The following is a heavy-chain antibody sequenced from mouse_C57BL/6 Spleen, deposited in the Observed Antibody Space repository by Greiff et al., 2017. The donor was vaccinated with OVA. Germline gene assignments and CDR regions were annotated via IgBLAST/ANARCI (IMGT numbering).Heavy chain of an antibody. CDR3: ARSITTVVATPDY. V-gene: IGHV1-64*01. CDR1: GYTFTSYW. Sequence: QVQLKQPGAELVKPGASVKLSCKASGYTFTSYWMHWVKQRPGQGLEWIGMIHPNSGSTNYNEKFKSKATLTVDKSSSTAYMQLSSLTSEDSAVYYCARSITTVVATPDYWGQGTTLTVSS. CDR2: IHPNSGST. D-gene: IGHD1-1*01. J-gene: IGHJ2*01.